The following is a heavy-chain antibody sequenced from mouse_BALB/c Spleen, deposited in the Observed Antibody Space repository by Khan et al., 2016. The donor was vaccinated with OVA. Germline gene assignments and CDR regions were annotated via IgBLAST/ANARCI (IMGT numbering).Heavy chain of an antibody. CDR3: ARNREPDYFDY. J-gene: IGHJ2*01. Sequence: VELVESGPGLVAPSQSLSITCTVSGFSLTSYGVHWIRQPPGKGLEWLGVIWAGGSTNYNSALMSRLSISKDNSKSQVFLKMNSLQTDDTAMYFCARNREPDYFDYWGQGTTLTVSS. V-gene: IGHV2-9*02. CDR1: GFSLTSYG. CDR2: IWAGGST.